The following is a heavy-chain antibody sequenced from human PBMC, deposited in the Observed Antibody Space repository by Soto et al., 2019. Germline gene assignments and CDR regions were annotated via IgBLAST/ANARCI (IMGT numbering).Heavy chain of an antibody. CDR2: LDQGGGEK. CDR3: ARDRASKGRRGGGGYGMDV. Sequence: GGSLRLSCAASEFSFSDYWMAWVRQAPGKGLEWVANLDQGGGEKHYADSVKGRFTISRDNSKNTLYLQMNSLRAEDTAVYYSARDRASKGRRGGGGYGMDVWGQGTTVTVSS. CDR1: EFSFSDYW. D-gene: IGHD2-15*01. V-gene: IGHV3-7*01. J-gene: IGHJ6*02.